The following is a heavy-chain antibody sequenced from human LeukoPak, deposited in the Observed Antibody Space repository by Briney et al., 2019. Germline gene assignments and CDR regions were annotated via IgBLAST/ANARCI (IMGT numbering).Heavy chain of an antibody. V-gene: IGHV4-30-2*01. CDR3: ARIYGSGSYFWFDP. CDR1: GGSISSGGYS. J-gene: IGHJ5*02. Sequence: SETLSLTCAVSGGSISSGGYSWSWIRQPPGKGLEWIGYIYHSGSTDYNPSLKSRVTISVDRSKNQFSLKLSSVTAADTAVYYCARIYGSGSYFWFDPWGQGTLVTVSS. CDR2: IYHSGST. D-gene: IGHD3-10*01.